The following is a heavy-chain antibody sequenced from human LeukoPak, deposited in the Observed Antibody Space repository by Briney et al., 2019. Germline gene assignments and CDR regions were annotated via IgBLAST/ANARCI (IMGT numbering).Heavy chain of an antibody. CDR3: ARGGIHYGSGSYPFDP. V-gene: IGHV1-8*01. Sequence: ASVKVSCKASRYTFTSYEINWVRQATGQGLEWMGWMNPNSGFTGYAQKFQGRVTMTRNTSISTAYMELSSLRSEDTAVYYCARGGIHYGSGSYPFDPWGQGTLVTVSS. J-gene: IGHJ5*02. D-gene: IGHD3-10*01. CDR1: RYTFTSYE. CDR2: MNPNSGFT.